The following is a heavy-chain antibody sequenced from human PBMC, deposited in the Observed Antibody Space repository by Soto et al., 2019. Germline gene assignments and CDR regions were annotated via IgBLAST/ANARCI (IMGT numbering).Heavy chain of an antibody. V-gene: IGHV4-61*03. D-gene: IGHD7-27*01. J-gene: IGHJ6*02. CDR1: GDSVTSGSYY. CDR2: ISYTGRT. Sequence: SETLSLTCIVSGDSVTSGSYYWTWLRQPPGKGLEWIGYISYTGRTKYNPSLQSRVTISVDTSKNDFSLNLSSVTAADTAVYFCAREWGILPNYVMHVWGPGTAVTVSS. CDR3: AREWGILPNYVMHV.